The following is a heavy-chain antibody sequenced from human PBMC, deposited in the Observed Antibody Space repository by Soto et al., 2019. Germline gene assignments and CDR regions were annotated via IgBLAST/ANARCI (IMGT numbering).Heavy chain of an antibody. CDR3: ARDLPLYCTNGVCSESQPDP. V-gene: IGHV1-69*13. D-gene: IGHD2-8*01. CDR1: GGTFSSYA. Sequence: SVKVSCKASGGTFSSYAISWVRQAPGQGLEWMGGIIPIFGTANYAQKFQGRVTITADESTSTAYMELSSLRSEDTAVYYCARDLPLYCTNGVCSESQPDPWGQGTLVTVSS. CDR2: IIPIFGTA. J-gene: IGHJ5*02.